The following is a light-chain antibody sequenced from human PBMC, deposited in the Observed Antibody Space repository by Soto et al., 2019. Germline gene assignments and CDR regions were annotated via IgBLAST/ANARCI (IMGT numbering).Light chain of an antibody. CDR2: AAS. CDR3: QQLNSYPIT. Sequence: IQLTQSPSSLSASVGDRVTITCGGSQGISSYLAWYQQKPGKAPKLLIYAASTSQSGVPSRFSGSGSGTDFTITISSLQPEDFATYYCQQLNSYPITFGQGTRLEIK. V-gene: IGKV1-9*01. J-gene: IGKJ5*01. CDR1: QGISSY.